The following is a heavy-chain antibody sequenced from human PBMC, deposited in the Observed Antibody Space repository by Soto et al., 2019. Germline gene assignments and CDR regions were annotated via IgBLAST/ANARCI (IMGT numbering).Heavy chain of an antibody. J-gene: IGHJ6*02. V-gene: IGHV3-23*01. CDR3: AKDLSGVTRPYGMDV. Sequence: GGSLRLSCEASGFSFSIYAMSWVRQAPGKGLEWVSGISDSGDIPYYADSVKGRFTISRDNSKNTLYLQMNSLRAEDTAVYYCAKDLSGVTRPYGMDVWGQGTTVTVSS. D-gene: IGHD3-10*01. CDR1: GFSFSIYA. CDR2: ISDSGDIP.